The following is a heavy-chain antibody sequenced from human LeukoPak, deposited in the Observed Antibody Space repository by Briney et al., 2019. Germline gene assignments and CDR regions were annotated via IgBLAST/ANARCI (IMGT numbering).Heavy chain of an antibody. V-gene: IGHV3-48*01. D-gene: IGHD5-12*01. CDR1: GLTFSSDS. CDR3: ARDHIAATTSGIC. CDR2: ISSRSSTI. Sequence: GGSLRLSCAGSGLTFSSDSMNWVRHAPGKGLDGISFISSRSSTIHYADSVKGRFTISRDNAKNSLYLQMNSLRAEDTAVYYCARDHIAATTSGICWGQGTLVTVSS. J-gene: IGHJ4*02.